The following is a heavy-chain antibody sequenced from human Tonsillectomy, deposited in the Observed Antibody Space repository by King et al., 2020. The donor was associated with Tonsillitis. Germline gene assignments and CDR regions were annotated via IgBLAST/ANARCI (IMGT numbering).Heavy chain of an antibody. D-gene: IGHD2-21*02. CDR3: TRSFVTLPSYLDF. CDR2: IRSKAYGGTP. CDR1: GFNFGDYA. J-gene: IGHJ4*02. V-gene: IGHV3-49*04. Sequence: VQLVESGGGLVQPGRSLRLSCTSSGFNFGDYAMNGVRQAPGKGLEWVGFIRSKAYGGTPEYAASVKGRFTISRDDSKSIAFLQMNSLKTEDTAVYHCTRSFVTLPSYLDFWGQGTLVTVSS.